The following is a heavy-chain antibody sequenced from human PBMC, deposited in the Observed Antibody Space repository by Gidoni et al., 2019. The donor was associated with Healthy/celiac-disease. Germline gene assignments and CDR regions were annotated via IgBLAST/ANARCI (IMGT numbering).Heavy chain of an antibody. D-gene: IGHD2-21*01. Sequence: QVTISADKSISTAYLQWSSLKASDTAMYYCARRLAATDSHFDYWGQGTLVTVSS. J-gene: IGHJ4*02. CDR3: ARRLAATDSHFDY. V-gene: IGHV5-51*01.